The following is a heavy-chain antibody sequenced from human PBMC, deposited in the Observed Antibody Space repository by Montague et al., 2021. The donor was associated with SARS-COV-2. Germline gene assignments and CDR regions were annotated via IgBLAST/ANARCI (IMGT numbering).Heavy chain of an antibody. D-gene: IGHD2-2*01. V-gene: IGHV4-59*08. CDR1: GGSISSYY. Sequence: SETLSLTCTVSGGSISSYYWSWIRQPPGKGLEWIGYIYYSGSTNYNPSLKSRVTISVDTSKNQFSLKLSSVTAADTAVYYCARLLLYCSSTSCYEARFDPWGQGTLVTVSS. J-gene: IGHJ5*02. CDR3: ARLLLYCSSTSCYEARFDP. CDR2: IYYSGST.